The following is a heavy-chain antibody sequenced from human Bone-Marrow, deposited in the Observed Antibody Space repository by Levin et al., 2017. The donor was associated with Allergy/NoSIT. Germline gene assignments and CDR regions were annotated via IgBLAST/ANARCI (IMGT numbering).Heavy chain of an antibody. D-gene: IGHD2-21*01. J-gene: IGHJ6*02. CDR2: IGSSGSPT. Sequence: PGGSLRLSCAASGFTFGSTNMNWVRQAPGKGLEWVSFIGSSGSPTYYGDSVRGRFIVSRDNDKSALYLQMNSLRDDDTAVYFCASGVVITNYFYYAMDVWGQGTTVTGSS. CDR1: GFTFGSTN. V-gene: IGHV3-48*02. CDR3: ASGVVITNYFYYAMDV.